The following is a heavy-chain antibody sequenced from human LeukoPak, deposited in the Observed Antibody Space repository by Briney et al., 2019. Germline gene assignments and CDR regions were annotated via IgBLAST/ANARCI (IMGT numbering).Heavy chain of an antibody. CDR2: INPNSGGT. V-gene: IGHV1-2*02. J-gene: IGHJ4*02. CDR1: GYTFTGYY. Sequence: ASVKVSCKASGYTFTGYYMHWVRQAPGQGLEWMGWINPNSGGTNYAQNFQGRVTMSRDTSISTAYMELSRLRSDDTAVYYCARAVGYRSGTYRQYYFHYWGQGTLVTVSS. CDR3: ARAVGYRSGTYRQYYFHY. D-gene: IGHD3-10*01.